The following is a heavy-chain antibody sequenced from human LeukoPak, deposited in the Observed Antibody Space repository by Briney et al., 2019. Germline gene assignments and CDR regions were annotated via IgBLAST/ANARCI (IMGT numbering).Heavy chain of an antibody. J-gene: IGHJ4*02. CDR1: GFSLSTSGVG. Sequence: SGPTLVKPTQTLTLTCTFSGFSLSTSGVGVGWIRQLPGKALEWLALIYWNDDKRYSPSLKSRLTITKETSKNQVVLTMTNMDPVDTATYYCAHTRITMVRGVVFDYWGQGTLVTVSS. CDR2: IYWNDDK. V-gene: IGHV2-5*01. D-gene: IGHD3-10*01. CDR3: AHTRITMVRGVVFDY.